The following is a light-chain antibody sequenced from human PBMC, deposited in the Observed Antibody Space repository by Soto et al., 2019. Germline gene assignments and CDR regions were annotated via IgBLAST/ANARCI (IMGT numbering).Light chain of an antibody. V-gene: IGLV1-40*01. CDR3: QSYDSSLSADV. J-gene: IGLJ1*01. Sequence: QSVLTQPPSVSGAPGQRVTISSTGSSSNIGAGYDVHWYQQLPGTAPKLLIYGNSNRPSGVPDRFSGSKSGTSASLAITGLQAEDEADYYCQSYDSSLSADVFGTGTKVTVL. CDR1: SSNIGAGYD. CDR2: GNS.